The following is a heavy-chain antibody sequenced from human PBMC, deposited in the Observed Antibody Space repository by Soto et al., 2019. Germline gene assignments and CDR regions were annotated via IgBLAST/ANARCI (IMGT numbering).Heavy chain of an antibody. CDR1: GFIFNEYG. Sequence: PGGSLRLSCAASGFIFNEYGMHWVRQAPGKGLEWVAVIWYDGSNKYYAESVKGRFTISRDNSKNTISLQMNNLRAEDTAVYYCARWGCSGTNCNLNQRSYDLWGQGTLVTVSS. J-gene: IGHJ4*02. D-gene: IGHD2-15*01. CDR2: IWYDGSNK. CDR3: ARWGCSGTNCNLNQRSYDL. V-gene: IGHV3-33*03.